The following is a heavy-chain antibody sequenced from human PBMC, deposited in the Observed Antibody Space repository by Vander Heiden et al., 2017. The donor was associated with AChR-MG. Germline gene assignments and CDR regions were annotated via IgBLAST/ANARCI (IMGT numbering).Heavy chain of an antibody. J-gene: IGHJ4*02. D-gene: IGHD3-22*01. Sequence: EVQLVESGGGLVQPGGSLKLSCAAPGFTFSGSAMHWVRQASGKGLEWVGRIRSKANSYATAYAASVKGRFTISRDDSKNTAYLQMNSLKTEDTAVYYCTRQDSSDYWGQGTLVTVSS. V-gene: IGHV3-73*02. CDR1: GFTFSGSA. CDR3: TRQDSSDY. CDR2: IRSKANSYAT.